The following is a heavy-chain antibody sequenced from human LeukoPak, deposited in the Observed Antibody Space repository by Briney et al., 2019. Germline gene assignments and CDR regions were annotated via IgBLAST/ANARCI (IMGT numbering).Heavy chain of an antibody. CDR1: GFTFSDYY. J-gene: IGHJ4*02. Sequence: GGSLRLSCAASGFTFSDYYMSWIRQAPGKGLEWVSYISSSSSYTNYADSVKGRFTISRDNAKNSLYLQMNGLRAEDTAVYYCAREESITELRPPFVWGQGTLVTVSS. V-gene: IGHV3-11*06. D-gene: IGHD3-10*01. CDR2: ISSSSSYT. CDR3: AREESITELRPPFV.